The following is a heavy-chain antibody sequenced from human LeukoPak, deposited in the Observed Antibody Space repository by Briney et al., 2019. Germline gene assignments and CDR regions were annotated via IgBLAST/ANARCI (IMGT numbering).Heavy chain of an antibody. Sequence: PGGSLRLSCAASGFTFSSYGMHWVRQAPGKGLEWVAFIRYDGSNKYYADSVKGRFTISRDNSKNTLYLQMNSLRAEDTAVYYCAKDSSYLAPGAFDIWGQGTMVTVSS. CDR3: AKDSSYLAPGAFDI. V-gene: IGHV3-30*02. CDR2: IRYDGSNK. CDR1: GFTFSSYG. J-gene: IGHJ3*02. D-gene: IGHD6-6*01.